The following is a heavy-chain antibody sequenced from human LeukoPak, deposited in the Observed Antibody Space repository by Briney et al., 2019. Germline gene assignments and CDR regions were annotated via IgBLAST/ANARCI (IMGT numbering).Heavy chain of an antibody. Sequence: PGGSLRLSCAASGFTFSSHWMNWVRQAPGKGLEWVAHIKQDGYEKQNLDSVRGRFTISRDNTKNSMYLQMDSLRDEDTAVYYCARAGRSFYGGSSDYWGQGTLVTVSS. CDR2: IKQDGYEK. J-gene: IGHJ4*02. CDR1: GFTFSSHW. CDR3: ARAGRSFYGGSSDY. V-gene: IGHV3-7*01. D-gene: IGHD4-23*01.